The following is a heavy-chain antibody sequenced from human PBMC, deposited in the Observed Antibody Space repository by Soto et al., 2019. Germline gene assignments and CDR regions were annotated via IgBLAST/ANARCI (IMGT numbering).Heavy chain of an antibody. J-gene: IGHJ4*02. Sequence: SSETLSLTCAVYGGSLRGYYWSWIRQPPGKGLEWIGEIGHSGSTIYNPSLESRVTISENSANNQFSLRLSSVTAADTAVFYCARRPHRRGATSSYFDLWGQGTLVTVSS. CDR3: ARRPHRRGATSSYFDL. V-gene: IGHV4-34*01. CDR1: GGSLRGYY. CDR2: IGHSGST. D-gene: IGHD1-26*01.